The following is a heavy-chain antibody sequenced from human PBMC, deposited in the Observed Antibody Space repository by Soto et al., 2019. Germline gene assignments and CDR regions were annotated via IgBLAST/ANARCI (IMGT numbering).Heavy chain of an antibody. D-gene: IGHD3-3*01. Sequence: GGSLRLSCAASGFTFSSYAMHWVRQAPGKGLEWVAVISYDGSNKYYADSVKGRFTISRDNSKNTLYLQMNSLRAEDTAVYYCARDRSKYYDFWSGYLEPGYYYYGMDVWGQGTTVTVSS. CDR3: ARDRSKYYDFWSGYLEPGYYYYGMDV. CDR1: GFTFSSYA. V-gene: IGHV3-30-3*01. J-gene: IGHJ6*02. CDR2: ISYDGSNK.